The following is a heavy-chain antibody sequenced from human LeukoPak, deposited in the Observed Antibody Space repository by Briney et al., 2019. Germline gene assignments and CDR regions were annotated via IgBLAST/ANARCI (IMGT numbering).Heavy chain of an antibody. J-gene: IGHJ5*02. CDR3: ARQYSSSPNWFDP. V-gene: IGHV4-34*01. Sequence: SETLSLTCAVYGGSFSGYYWSWIRQPPGKGLEWIGYIYHSGSTYYNPSLKSRVTISVDRSKNQFSLKLSSVTAADTAVYYCARQYSSSPNWFDPWGQGTLVTVSS. D-gene: IGHD6-6*01. CDR2: IYHSGST. CDR1: GGSFSGYY.